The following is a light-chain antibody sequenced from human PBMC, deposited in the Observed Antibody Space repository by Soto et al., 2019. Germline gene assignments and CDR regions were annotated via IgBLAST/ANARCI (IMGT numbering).Light chain of an antibody. CDR3: CSYAGSSTYV. CDR2: EGS. V-gene: IGLV2-23*01. CDR1: SSDVGTYNL. J-gene: IGLJ1*01. Sequence: QSALTQPASVSGSPGQSITISCTGTSSDVGTYNLVSWYQHHPGKDPKLMIYEGSKRPSGVTNRFSGSKSGNTASLTISGLQAEDEADYYCCSYAGSSTYVFGTGTKVTVL.